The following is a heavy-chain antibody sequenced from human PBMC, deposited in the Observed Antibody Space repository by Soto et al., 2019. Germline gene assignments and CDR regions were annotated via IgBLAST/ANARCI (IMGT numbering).Heavy chain of an antibody. V-gene: IGHV3-43D*04. CDR1: GFTFDDYA. J-gene: IGHJ6*02. CDR3: AKDLRVVTTVIDVGMDV. CDR2: ISWDGGST. Sequence: GGSLRLSCAASGFTFDDYAMHWVRQAPGKGLEWVSLISWDGGSTYYADSVEGRFTISRDNSKNSLYLQMNSLRAEDTALYYCAKDLRVVTTVIDVGMDVWGQGTTVTVSS. D-gene: IGHD3-22*01.